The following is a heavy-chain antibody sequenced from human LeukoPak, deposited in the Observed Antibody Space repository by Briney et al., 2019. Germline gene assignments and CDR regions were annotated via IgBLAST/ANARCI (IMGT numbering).Heavy chain of an antibody. D-gene: IGHD3-16*02. Sequence: ASVKVSCKASGYTFTGYYMHWVRQAPGQGLEWMGWINPNSGGTNYAQKFQGRVTMTRDTSISTAYMELSRLRSDDTAVYYCARDYDYVWGSYRLSYYYGMDVWGQGTTVTVSS. CDR3: ARDYDYVWGSYRLSYYYGMDV. J-gene: IGHJ6*02. CDR2: INPNSGGT. CDR1: GYTFTGYY. V-gene: IGHV1-2*02.